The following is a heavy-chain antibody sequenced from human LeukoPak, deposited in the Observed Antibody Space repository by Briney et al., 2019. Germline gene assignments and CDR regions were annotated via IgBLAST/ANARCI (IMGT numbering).Heavy chain of an antibody. CDR3: ARGGRDGYKNDY. D-gene: IGHD5-24*01. CDR2: IYYSGST. V-gene: IGHV4-31*03. Sequence: SQTLSLTCTVSGGSISSGGYYWSWIRQHPGKGLEWIGYIYYSGSTYYNPSLKSRVTISVDTSKNQFSLKLSSVTAADTAVYYCARGGRDGYKNDYWGQGTLVTVSS. J-gene: IGHJ4*02. CDR1: GGSISSGGYY.